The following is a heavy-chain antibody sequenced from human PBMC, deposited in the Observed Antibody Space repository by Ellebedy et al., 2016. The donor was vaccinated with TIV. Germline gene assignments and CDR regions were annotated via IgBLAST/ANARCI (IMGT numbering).Heavy chain of an antibody. D-gene: IGHD3-10*01. CDR3: ARDPGGGGDYGDNWFDP. CDR2: IYKNGGT. CDR1: GFTVSDYF. V-gene: IGHV3-66*01. J-gene: IGHJ5*02. Sequence: GESLKISCAASGFTVSDYFMTWVRQAPGKGLEWVSVIYKNGGTNYTDSVNGRFTITRDDSKNTLYLQRNSLRAEDTAVYYCARDPGGGGDYGDNWFDPWGQGTLVTVSS.